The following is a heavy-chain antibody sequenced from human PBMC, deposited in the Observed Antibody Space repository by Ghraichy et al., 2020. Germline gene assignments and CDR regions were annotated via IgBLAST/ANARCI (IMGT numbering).Heavy chain of an antibody. Sequence: GGSLRLSCAASGFTFSSYGMHWVRQAPGKGLEWVAFIRYDGSNKYYADSVKGRFTISRDNSKNTLYLQMNSLRAEDTAVYYCAKDLYLESQQLPPHFLYYYYGMDVWGQGTTVTVSS. CDR2: IRYDGSNK. D-gene: IGHD6-13*01. CDR1: GFTFSSYG. CDR3: AKDLYLESQQLPPHFLYYYYGMDV. V-gene: IGHV3-30*02. J-gene: IGHJ6*02.